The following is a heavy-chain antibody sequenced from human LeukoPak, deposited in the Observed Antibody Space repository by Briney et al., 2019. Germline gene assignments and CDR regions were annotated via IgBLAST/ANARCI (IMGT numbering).Heavy chain of an antibody. CDR2: ISGSGGST. CDR1: GFTFSSYA. D-gene: IGHD3-22*01. Sequence: GGSLGLSCAASGFTFSSYAMSWVRQTPGKGLEWVSAISGSGGSTYYADSVKGRFTISRDNSKNTLYLQMNSLRAEDTAMFYCARDLKYFYDGSNYWGQGTLVTVSS. CDR3: ARDLKYFYDGSNY. J-gene: IGHJ4*02. V-gene: IGHV3-23*01.